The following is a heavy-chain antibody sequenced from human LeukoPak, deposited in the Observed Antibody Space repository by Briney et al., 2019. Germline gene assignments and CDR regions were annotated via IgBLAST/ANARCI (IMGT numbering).Heavy chain of an antibody. Sequence: SETLSLTCTVSGGSISSYYWSWIRQPAGKGLEWIWRIYTSGSTNYNPSLKSRVTMSVDTSKNQFSLKLSSVTAADTAVYYCARDQVGLDYYYGMDVWGQGTTVTVSS. D-gene: IGHD1-26*01. J-gene: IGHJ6*02. V-gene: IGHV4-4*07. CDR2: IYTSGST. CDR3: ARDQVGLDYYYGMDV. CDR1: GGSISSYY.